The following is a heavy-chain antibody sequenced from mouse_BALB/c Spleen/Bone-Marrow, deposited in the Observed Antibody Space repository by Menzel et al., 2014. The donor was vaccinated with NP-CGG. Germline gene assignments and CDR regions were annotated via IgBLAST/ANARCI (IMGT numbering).Heavy chain of an antibody. Sequence: EVQLQQSGAELVRSGASVKLSCTASGFNIKDYYMHWVKQRPEQGLEWIGWIDPENGDTEYSPKFQGKATMTVDTSSNTAYLQLSSLTSEDTAVYYCNGVYYEAWFAYWGQGTLVTVSA. CDR2: IDPENGDT. D-gene: IGHD1-1*01. J-gene: IGHJ3*01. CDR3: NGVYYEAWFAY. V-gene: IGHV14-4*02. CDR1: GFNIKDYY.